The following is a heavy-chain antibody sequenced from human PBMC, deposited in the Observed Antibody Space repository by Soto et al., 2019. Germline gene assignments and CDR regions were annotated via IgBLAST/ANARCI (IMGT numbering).Heavy chain of an antibody. CDR1: GFTFSGYA. CDR3: AKIPPGYSYGYFYFDY. J-gene: IGHJ4*02. V-gene: IGHV3-23*01. CDR2: ISGSGGST. Sequence: GGSLRLCCAASGFTFSGYAMSWVRQAPGKGLEWVSAISGSGGSTYYADSVKGRFTISRDNSKNTLYLQMNSLRAEDTAVYYCAKIPPGYSYGYFYFDYWGQGTLVTVSS. D-gene: IGHD5-18*01.